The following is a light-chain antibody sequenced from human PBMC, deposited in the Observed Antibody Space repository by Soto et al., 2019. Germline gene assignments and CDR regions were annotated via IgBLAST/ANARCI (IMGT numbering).Light chain of an antibody. CDR3: SSWDDSLNGFVV. CDR1: SANIGRNI. V-gene: IGLV1-44*01. CDR2: SNN. Sequence: QSVLTQPPSASGTPGQRVTIPCSGSSANIGRNIVNWYQHLPGTAPKLLIYSNNQRPSGVPDRFSGSRSGSSASLAISGLQSEDEAYYYCSSWDDSLNGFVVFGGGTKVPVL. J-gene: IGLJ2*01.